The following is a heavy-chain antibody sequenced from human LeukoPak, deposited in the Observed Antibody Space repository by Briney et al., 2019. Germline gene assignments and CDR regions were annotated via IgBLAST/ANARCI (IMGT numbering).Heavy chain of an antibody. D-gene: IGHD2-2*01. CDR3: ARVGGYCSSTSCSDYFDY. V-gene: IGHV3-9*01. J-gene: IGHJ4*02. CDR2: ISWNSGSI. Sequence: GRSLRLSCAASGFTFDDYAMHWVRQAPGKGLEWVSGISWNSGSIGYADSVKGRFTISRDNAKNSLYLQMNSLRAEGTASYYCARVGGYCSSTSCSDYFDYWGQGTLGTVSS. CDR1: GFTFDDYA.